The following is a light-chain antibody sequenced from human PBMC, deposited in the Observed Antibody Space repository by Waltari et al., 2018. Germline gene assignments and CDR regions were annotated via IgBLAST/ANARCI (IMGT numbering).Light chain of an antibody. Sequence: QSALTQPASVSESPGQSITIPSTGTSSDVDGYNYVSLYQHHPGKAPKLMIYDVSHRPSGVSDRFSGSKSGNTASLTISGLQAEDEADYFCSSYTSISTWVFGGGTKLTVL. J-gene: IGLJ3*02. V-gene: IGLV2-14*03. CDR1: SSDVDGYNY. CDR2: DVS. CDR3: SSYTSISTWV.